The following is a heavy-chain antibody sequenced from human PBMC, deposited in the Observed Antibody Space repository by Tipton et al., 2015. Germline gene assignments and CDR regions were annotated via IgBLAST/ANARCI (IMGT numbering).Heavy chain of an antibody. CDR2: IYYSGST. J-gene: IGHJ5*02. Sequence: GLVKPSENLSLTCTVSGGSVTSGSYYWSWIRQTPGKGLEWIGYIYYSGSTTYNSSLKSRVTLSIDTSKNQFSLKLSSVTAADTAVYYCARVPYRGGVIDPWGQGTLVTVSS. CDR1: GGSVTSGSYY. CDR3: ARVPYRGGVIDP. V-gene: IGHV4-61*01. D-gene: IGHD1-26*01.